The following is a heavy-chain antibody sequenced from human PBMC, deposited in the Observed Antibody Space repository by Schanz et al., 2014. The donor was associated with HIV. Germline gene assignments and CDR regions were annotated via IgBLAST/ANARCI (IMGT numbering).Heavy chain of an antibody. Sequence: EVQLLESGGGLEQPGGSLRLSCEASGFCFSSFSMNWVRQAPGKGLEWVSSIGSGGGYKYYADSVNGRFTISRDNAKNSLHLQMSRLGAEDTAVYYCARDLHDYGDARTDYWGQGILVTVSS. V-gene: IGHV3-21*06. J-gene: IGHJ4*02. D-gene: IGHD4-17*01. CDR2: IGSGGGYK. CDR1: GFCFSSFS. CDR3: ARDLHDYGDARTDY.